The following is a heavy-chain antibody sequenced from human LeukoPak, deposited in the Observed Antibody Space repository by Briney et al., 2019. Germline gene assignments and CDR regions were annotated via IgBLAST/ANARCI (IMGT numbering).Heavy chain of an antibody. V-gene: IGHV1-18*01. CDR3: AVTYYYDSSGYYPQGNWFDP. J-gene: IGHJ5*02. CDR2: NSAYNGNT. D-gene: IGHD3-22*01. Sequence: GASVKVSCKASGYTFTSYGISWVRQAPGQGLEWMGWNSAYNGNTNYAQKLQGRVTMTTDTSTSTAYMELRSLRSDDTAVYYCAVTYYYDSSGYYPQGNWFDPWGQGTLVTVSS. CDR1: GYTFTSYG.